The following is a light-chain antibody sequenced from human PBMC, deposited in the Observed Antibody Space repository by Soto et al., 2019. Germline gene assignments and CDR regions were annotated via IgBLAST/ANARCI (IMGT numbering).Light chain of an antibody. CDR3: AAWDDSLSGMV. CDR1: SSNIGSNY. CDR2: RNN. Sequence: QSVLTQPPSASGTPGQRVTISCSGSSSNIGSNYVYWYQQLPGTAPKLLIYRNNQPPSGVPDRFSGSKSGTSASLAISGVRSEDEADYYCAAWDDSLSGMVFGGGTQLTVL. V-gene: IGLV1-47*01. J-gene: IGLJ2*01.